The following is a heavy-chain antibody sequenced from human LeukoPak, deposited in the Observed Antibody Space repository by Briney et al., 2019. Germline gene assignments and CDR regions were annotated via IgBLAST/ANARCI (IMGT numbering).Heavy chain of an antibody. CDR2: INGDGSSA. D-gene: IGHD2-2*01. CDR1: GFTFSDYW. J-gene: IGHJ4*02. Sequence: GGSLRLSCVASGFTFSDYWMDWVRQVPGKGLVWVSRINGDGSSASYADSVKGRFTISRDNAKNTMYLQMNSLRGEDTAVYYCSKKLGYCCHTRCHKPLDFWGQGTLATVSS. V-gene: IGHV3-74*01. CDR3: SKKLGYCCHTRCHKPLDF.